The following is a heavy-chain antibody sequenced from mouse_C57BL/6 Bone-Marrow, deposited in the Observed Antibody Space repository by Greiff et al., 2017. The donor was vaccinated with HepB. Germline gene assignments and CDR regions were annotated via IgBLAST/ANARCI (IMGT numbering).Heavy chain of an antibody. CDR2: ISSGGDYI. V-gene: IGHV5-9-1*02. CDR3: TRGTTVVGDY. Sequence: DVQLQESGAGLVKPGGSLKLSCAASGFTFSSYAMSWVRQTPEKRLEWVAYISSGGDYIYYADTVKGRFTISRDNARNTLYLQMSSLKSEDTAMYYCTRGTTVVGDYWGQGTTLTVSS. J-gene: IGHJ2*01. CDR1: GFTFSSYA. D-gene: IGHD1-1*01.